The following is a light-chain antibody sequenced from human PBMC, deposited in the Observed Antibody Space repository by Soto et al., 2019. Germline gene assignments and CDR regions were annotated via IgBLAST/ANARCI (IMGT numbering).Light chain of an antibody. CDR2: GAS. V-gene: IGKV3-15*01. J-gene: IGKJ4*01. Sequence: AMTPSPVTLSVFPGARATLSGRASQSVSNNLAWYQQIPGQAPRFLIYGASTRATGIPVRFSGSGSGTEFTLTISSLQSEDFAVYYCQQYNNWLTFGGGTKVDIK. CDR3: QQYNNWLT. CDR1: QSVSNN.